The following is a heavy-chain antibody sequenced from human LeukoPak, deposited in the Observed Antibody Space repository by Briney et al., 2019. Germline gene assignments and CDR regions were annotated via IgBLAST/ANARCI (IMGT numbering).Heavy chain of an antibody. J-gene: IGHJ4*02. D-gene: IGHD5-18*01. CDR2: ISSSSSYI. V-gene: IGHV3-21*01. CDR3: ARNKKGDRYTYGHDS. Sequence: PGGSLRLSCAASGFTFSSYSMNWVRQAPGKGLEWVSSISSSSSYIYYADSVKGRFTISRDNAENSLYLQMNSLRAEDTAVYYCARNKKGDRYTYGHDSWGQGTLVTVSS. CDR1: GFTFSSYS.